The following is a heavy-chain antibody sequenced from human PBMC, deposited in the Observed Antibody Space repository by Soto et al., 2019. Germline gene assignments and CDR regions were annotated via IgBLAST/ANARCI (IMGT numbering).Heavy chain of an antibody. V-gene: IGHV4-59*01. CDR3: ARGRFGPPPSNWFDP. Sequence: PSETLSLTCTVSGGSISSYYWIWIRQPPGKGLEWIGYIYYSGSTNYNPSLKSRVTISVDTSKNQFSLKLSSVTAADTAVYYCARGRFGPPPSNWFDPWGQGTLVTVSS. CDR1: GGSISSYY. D-gene: IGHD3-10*01. CDR2: IYYSGST. J-gene: IGHJ5*02.